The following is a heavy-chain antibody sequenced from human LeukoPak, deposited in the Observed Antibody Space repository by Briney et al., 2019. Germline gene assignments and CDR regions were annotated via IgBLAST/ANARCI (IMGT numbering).Heavy chain of an antibody. CDR1: GFSFSSYS. D-gene: IGHD3-10*01. Sequence: GGSLRLSCAASGFSFSSYSMSWVRQAPGKGLEWVSSISSSSTYIYYSDSVKGRFTISRDNAKNSLYLQMNSLRAEDTAVYYCAKDEIELLWFGVVGYWGQGTLVTVSS. J-gene: IGHJ4*02. V-gene: IGHV3-21*01. CDR2: ISSSSTYI. CDR3: AKDEIELLWFGVVGY.